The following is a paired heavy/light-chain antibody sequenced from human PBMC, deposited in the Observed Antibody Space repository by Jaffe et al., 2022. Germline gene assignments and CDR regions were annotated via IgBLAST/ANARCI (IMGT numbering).Light chain of an antibody. CDR2: AAS. V-gene: IGKV1-8*01. J-gene: IGKJ2*01. Sequence: AIRMTQSPSSLSASTGDRVTITCRASQGISSYLAWYQQKPGKAPKLLIYAASTLQSGVPSRFSGSGSGTDFTLTISCLQSEDFATYYCQQYYSYPLYTFGQGTKLEIK. CDR1: QGISSY. CDR3: QQYYSYPLYT.
Heavy chain of an antibody. CDR1: GGSFSGYY. CDR3: ARGWPQHPQDY. J-gene: IGHJ4*02. CDR2: INHSGST. Sequence: QVQLQQWGAGLLKPSETLSLTCAVYGGSFSGYYWSWIRQPPGKGLEWIGEINHSGSTNYNPSLKSRVTISVDTSKNQFSLKLSSVTAADTAVYYCARGWPQHPQDYWGQGTLVTVSS. D-gene: IGHD6-13*01. V-gene: IGHV4-34*01.